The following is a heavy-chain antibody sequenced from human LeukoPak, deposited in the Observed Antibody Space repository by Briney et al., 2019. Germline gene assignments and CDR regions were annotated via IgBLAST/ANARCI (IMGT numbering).Heavy chain of an antibody. CDR2: ISSYSGTI. CDR3: ARSLGISHFDF. CDR1: GFTFSDYS. D-gene: IGHD7-27*01. J-gene: IGHJ4*02. V-gene: IGHV3-48*01. Sequence: PGGSLRLSCAASGFTFSDYSMNWVRQAPGKGLEWVSYISSYSGTIYYADSVKGRFTISRDSAKNSLYLQMNSLRAEDTAVYYCARSLGISHFDFWGQGTLLTVSS.